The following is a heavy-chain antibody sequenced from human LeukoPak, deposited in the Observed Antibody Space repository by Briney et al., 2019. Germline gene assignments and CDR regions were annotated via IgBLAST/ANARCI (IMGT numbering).Heavy chain of an antibody. Sequence: PGRSLRLSCAASGFTFSSYGMHWVRQAPGKGLEWAVVISYDGSNKYYADSVKGRFTISRDNSKNTLYLQMNSLGAEDTAVYYCARGVDTAMVLSGYSGQGTLVTVSS. CDR1: GFTFSSYG. CDR3: ARGVDTAMVLSGY. CDR2: ISYDGSNK. V-gene: IGHV3-30*03. D-gene: IGHD5-18*01. J-gene: IGHJ4*02.